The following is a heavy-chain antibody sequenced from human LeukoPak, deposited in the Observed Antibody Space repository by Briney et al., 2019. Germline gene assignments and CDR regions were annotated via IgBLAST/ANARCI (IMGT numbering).Heavy chain of an antibody. D-gene: IGHD1-14*01. CDR1: GGTFSSYA. CDR2: IIPIFGTA. V-gene: IGHV1-69*06. J-gene: IGHJ6*03. CDR3: AAAGGTKGAYYYYMDV. Sequence: EASVKVSCKASGGTFSSYAISWVRQAPGQGLEWMGGIIPIFGTANYAQKFQGRVTITADKSTSTAYMELSSLRSEDTAVYYCAAAGGTKGAYYYYMDVWGKGTTVTVSS.